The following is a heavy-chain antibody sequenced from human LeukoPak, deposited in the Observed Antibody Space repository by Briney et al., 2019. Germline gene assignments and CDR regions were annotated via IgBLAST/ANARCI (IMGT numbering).Heavy chain of an antibody. D-gene: IGHD6-19*01. CDR2: IYHSGST. V-gene: IGHV4-38-2*01. CDR1: GYSISSGYY. Sequence: PSETLSLTCAVSGYSISSGYYWGWIRQPPGKGLEGIGSIYHSGSTYYNPSLKSRVTISVDTSKNQFSLKLSSVTAADTAVYYCARFHRAVAGTGVFDYWGQGTLVTVSS. J-gene: IGHJ4*02. CDR3: ARFHRAVAGTGVFDY.